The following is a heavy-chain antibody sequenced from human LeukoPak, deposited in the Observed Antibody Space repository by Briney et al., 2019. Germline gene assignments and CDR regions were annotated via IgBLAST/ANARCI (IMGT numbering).Heavy chain of an antibody. CDR2: IYSGGGT. CDR3: ARDGYVGSDSVTGAGALCDYYMDV. J-gene: IGHJ6*03. Sequence: PGGSLRPSCAASGFTASSNYMSWGRQAPGKGLEWVSVIYSGGGTYYADSVKGRFTISRDNSKNTRYLQMNSLRAEDTALYYCARDGYVGSDSVTGAGALCDYYMDVWGKGTTVTVSS. D-gene: IGHD2-21*02. V-gene: IGHV3-66*01. CDR1: GFTASSNY.